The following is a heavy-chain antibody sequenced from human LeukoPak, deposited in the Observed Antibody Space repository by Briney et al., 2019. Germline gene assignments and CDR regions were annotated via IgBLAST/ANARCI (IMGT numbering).Heavy chain of an antibody. Sequence: SETLSLTCTVSGGSISSGGYYWSWIRQPPGKGLEWIGYIYHSGSTYYNPSLKSRVTISVDRSKNQFSLKLSSVTAADTAVYYCARDVAAHPGDIDYWGQGTLVTVSS. CDR2: IYHSGST. CDR3: ARDVAAHPGDIDY. J-gene: IGHJ4*02. V-gene: IGHV4-30-2*01. CDR1: GGSISSGGYY. D-gene: IGHD6-6*01.